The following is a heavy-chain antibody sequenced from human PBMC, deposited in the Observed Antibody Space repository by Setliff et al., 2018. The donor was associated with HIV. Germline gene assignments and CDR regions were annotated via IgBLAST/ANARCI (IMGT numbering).Heavy chain of an antibody. CDR1: GDSMNSVSSS. Sequence: PSETLSLTCTVSGDSMNSVSSSWAWLRQSAGKGPDWIGHVYARGSANYNPSLTSRVTISVPTSKNQFSLNLNSVTAADTATYYCARAKTIGSSALFLDPWGQGTPVTVSS. CDR2: VYARGSA. V-gene: IGHV4-61*09. CDR3: ARAKTIGSSALFLDP. J-gene: IGHJ5*02. D-gene: IGHD2-2*03.